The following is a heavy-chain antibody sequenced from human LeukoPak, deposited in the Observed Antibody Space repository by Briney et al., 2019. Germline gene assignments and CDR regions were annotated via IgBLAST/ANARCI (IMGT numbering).Heavy chain of an antibody. D-gene: IGHD5-18*01. CDR3: ARQPAMAPFDY. V-gene: IGHV4-39*01. CDR1: GGSISSSSYY. J-gene: IGHJ4*02. Sequence: ASVTLSLTCTVSGGSISSSSYYWGWIRQPPGKGLEWIGSIYYSGSTYYNPSLKSRVTISVDTSKNQFSLKLSSVTAADTAVYYCARQPAMAPFDYWGQGTLVTVSS. CDR2: IYYSGST.